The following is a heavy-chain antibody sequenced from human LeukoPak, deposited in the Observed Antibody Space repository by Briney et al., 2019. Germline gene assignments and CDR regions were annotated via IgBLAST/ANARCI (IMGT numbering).Heavy chain of an antibody. Sequence: ASVKVSCKVSGYTLTELSMHWVRQAPGKGLEWMGGFYPEDGETIYAQKFQGRVTMTEDTSTDTAYMELSSLRSEDTAVYYCATEAPSSGWYYFDYWGQGTLVTVSS. V-gene: IGHV1-24*01. CDR1: GYTLTELS. CDR2: FYPEDGET. CDR3: ATEAPSSGWYYFDY. J-gene: IGHJ4*02. D-gene: IGHD6-19*01.